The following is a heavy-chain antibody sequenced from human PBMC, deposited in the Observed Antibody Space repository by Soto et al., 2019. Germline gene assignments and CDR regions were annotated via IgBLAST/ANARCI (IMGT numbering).Heavy chain of an antibody. CDR3: AREKGYCSSTSCEGFFDY. CDR2: ITGSGGST. Sequence: GGSLRLSCAASGFSFSSYAMSWVRQSPGRGLTWVSVITGSGGSTYYADSVKGRFTISRDNAKNSLYLQMNSLRAEDTAVYYCAREKGYCSSTSCEGFFDYWGQGTLVTVSS. D-gene: IGHD2-2*01. CDR1: GFSFSSYA. V-gene: IGHV3-23*01. J-gene: IGHJ4*02.